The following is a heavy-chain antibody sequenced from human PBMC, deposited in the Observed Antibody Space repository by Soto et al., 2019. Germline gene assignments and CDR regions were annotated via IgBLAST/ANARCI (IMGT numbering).Heavy chain of an antibody. CDR3: ARVVPRYCSGGSCLPRRDY. CDR2: INPSGGST. Sequence: ASVKVSCKASGYTFTSYGISWVRQAPGQGLEWMGIINPSGGSTSYAQKFQGRVTMTRDTSTSTVYMELSSLRSEDTAVYYCARVVPRYCSGGSCLPRRDYWGQGTLVTVSS. V-gene: IGHV1-46*03. J-gene: IGHJ4*02. CDR1: GYTFTSYG. D-gene: IGHD2-15*01.